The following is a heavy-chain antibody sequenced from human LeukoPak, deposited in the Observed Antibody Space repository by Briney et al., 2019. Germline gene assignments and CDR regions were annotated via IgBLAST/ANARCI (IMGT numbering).Heavy chain of an antibody. Sequence: GGSLRLSCAASGFTFSSYTMNWVRQPPGKGLEWVSNIGTSSTTIYYTDSVKGRFTISRDNAKNSLYLQMNSLRADDTAVYYCARFAAGGSYYYYMDVWGKGTTVTVSS. CDR1: GFTFSSYT. CDR2: IGTSSTTI. J-gene: IGHJ6*03. CDR3: ARFAAGGSYYYYMDV. V-gene: IGHV3-48*01. D-gene: IGHD6-25*01.